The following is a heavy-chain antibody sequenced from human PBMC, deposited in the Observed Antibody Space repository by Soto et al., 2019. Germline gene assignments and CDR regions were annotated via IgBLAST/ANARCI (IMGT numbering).Heavy chain of an antibody. D-gene: IGHD4-17*01. CDR2: ISAYDGNT. V-gene: IGHV1-18*01. CDR3: ARDGRDYGDYDFDY. Sequence: ASVKLSCKASGFTFTSSAVQWVRQARGQRLEWMGWISAYDGNTNYAQKLQDRVTMTTDTSTNTAYMELRSLRSDDTAVYYCARDGRDYGDYDFDYWGQGTLVTVSS. CDR1: GFTFTSSA. J-gene: IGHJ4*02.